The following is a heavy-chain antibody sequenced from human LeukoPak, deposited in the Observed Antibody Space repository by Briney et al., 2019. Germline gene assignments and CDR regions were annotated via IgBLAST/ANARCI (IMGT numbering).Heavy chain of an antibody. CDR2: ISSSSSYT. Sequence: PGGSLRLSCAASGFTFSDYYMSWIRQAPGKGLEWVSYISSSSSYTNYADSVKGRFTISRDNAKNSLYLQMNSLRAEDTAVYYCARAEDIVATFAYYFDYWGQGTLVTVSS. V-gene: IGHV3-11*06. J-gene: IGHJ4*02. CDR1: GFTFSDYY. D-gene: IGHD5-12*01. CDR3: ARAEDIVATFAYYFDY.